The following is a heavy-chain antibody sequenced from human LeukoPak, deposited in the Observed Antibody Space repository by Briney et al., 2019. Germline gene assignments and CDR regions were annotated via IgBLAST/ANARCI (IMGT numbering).Heavy chain of an antibody. J-gene: IGHJ4*02. CDR1: GFTFSSYA. Sequence: GGSLRLSCAASGFTFSSYAMHWVRQAPGKGLEWVAVISYDGSNKYYADSVKGRFTISRDNSKNTLYLQMNSLRAEDTAVYYCARAGSTTVTTGPRYWDQGTLVTVSS. D-gene: IGHD4-17*01. CDR3: ARAGSTTVTTGPRY. CDR2: ISYDGSNK. V-gene: IGHV3-30-3*01.